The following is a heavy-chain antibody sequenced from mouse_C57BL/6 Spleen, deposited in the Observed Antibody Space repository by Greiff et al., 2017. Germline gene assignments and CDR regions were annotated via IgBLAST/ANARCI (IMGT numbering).Heavy chain of an antibody. V-gene: IGHV1-26*01. J-gene: IGHJ3*01. D-gene: IGHD2-2*01. CDR3: AINGYGGPWFAY. CDR2: INPNNGGT. CDR1: GYTFTDYY. Sequence: EVKLQQSGPELVKPGASVKISCKASGYTFTDYYMNWVKQSHGKSLEWIGDINPNNGGTNYNQKFKGKATLTVDKSSSTAYMQLSSLTSEDSAVYYCAINGYGGPWFAYWGQGTLVTVSA.